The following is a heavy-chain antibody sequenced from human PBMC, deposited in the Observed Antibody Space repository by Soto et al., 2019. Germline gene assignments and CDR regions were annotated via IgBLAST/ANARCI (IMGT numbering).Heavy chain of an antibody. D-gene: IGHD2-2*01. V-gene: IGHV1-58*01. CDR2: IVVGSGNT. J-gene: IGHJ6*02. CDR3: AAPSRTTGYYYYGMNV. CDR1: GFTFTSAA. Sequence: ASVKVACKASGFTFTSAAVQWVRQARGQRLEWIGWIVVGSGNTNYAQKFQERVTITRDMSTSTAYMELSSLRSEDTAVYYCAAPSRTTGYYYYGMNVWGHATTVT.